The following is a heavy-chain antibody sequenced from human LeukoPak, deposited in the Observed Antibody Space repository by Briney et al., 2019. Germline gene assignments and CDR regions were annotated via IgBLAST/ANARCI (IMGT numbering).Heavy chain of an antibody. CDR1: GFTFSTYS. Sequence: PGGSLRLSCVASGFTFSTYSMNWVRQAPGKGLEWVSSISGSSSYIYYADSVKGRFTISRDNAKNSLYLQMNSLRAEDTAVYYCARETRKYYYYYYMDVWGKGTTVTISS. J-gene: IGHJ6*03. D-gene: IGHD1-14*01. CDR2: ISGSSSYI. CDR3: ARETRKYYYYYYMDV. V-gene: IGHV3-21*01.